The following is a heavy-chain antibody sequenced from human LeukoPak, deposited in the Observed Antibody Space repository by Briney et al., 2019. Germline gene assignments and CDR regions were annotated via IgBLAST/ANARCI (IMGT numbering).Heavy chain of an antibody. V-gene: IGHV3-13*01. CDR3: ARGGIQVSGIDEIDY. Sequence: GGSLRLSCAASGFTLRSYDMHWVRQVPGKGLEWVSAICISGDTHYPGSVKGRFTISRENAKNSLYLQMNSLSAGDTAVYYCARGGIQVSGIDEIDYWGQGTLVTVSS. D-gene: IGHD6-13*01. CDR2: ICISGDT. J-gene: IGHJ4*02. CDR1: GFTLRSYD.